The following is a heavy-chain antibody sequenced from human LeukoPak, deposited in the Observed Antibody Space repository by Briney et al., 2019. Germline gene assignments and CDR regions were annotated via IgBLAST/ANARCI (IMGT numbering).Heavy chain of an antibody. V-gene: IGHV4-39*07. CDR1: GGSISSSSYY. Sequence: SETLSLTCTVSGGSISSSSYYWGWIRQPPGKGLEWIGSIYYSGSTYYNPSLKSRVTISVDTSKNQFSLKLSSVTAADTAVYYCARLAGEYSSSWYAAFSYYYYYMDVWGKGTTVTVSS. CDR3: ARLAGEYSSSWYAAFSYYYYYMDV. CDR2: IYYSGST. J-gene: IGHJ6*03. D-gene: IGHD6-13*01.